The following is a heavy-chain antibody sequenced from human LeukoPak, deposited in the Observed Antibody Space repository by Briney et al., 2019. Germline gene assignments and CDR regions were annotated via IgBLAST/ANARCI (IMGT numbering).Heavy chain of an antibody. J-gene: IGHJ4*02. V-gene: IGHV3-23*01. CDR2: ISGSGGST. CDR1: GFTFSSYA. D-gene: IGHD2-15*01. Sequence: GGSLRLSCAASGFTFSSYAMNWVRQAPGKGLEWVSAISGSGGSTYYAASVKGRFTISRDNSKNTVYLQMNSLRAGDAAVYYCAKAPVTTCSGAYCYPFDYWSQGTLVTVSS. CDR3: AKAPVTTCSGAYCYPFDY.